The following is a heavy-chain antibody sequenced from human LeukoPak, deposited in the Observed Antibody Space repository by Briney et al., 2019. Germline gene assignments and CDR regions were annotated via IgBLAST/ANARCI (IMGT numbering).Heavy chain of an antibody. CDR1: GFTFSDYY. J-gene: IGHJ4*02. CDR3: ARSPYSSSWYLPNFDY. CDR2: ISSSGSTI. V-gene: IGHV3-11*01. Sequence: GGSLRLSCAASGFTFSDYYMSWIRQAPGKGLEWVSYISSSGSTIYYADSVKGRFTISRDNAKNSLYLQMNSLRAEDTAVYYCARSPYSSSWYLPNFDYWGQGTLVTVSS. D-gene: IGHD6-13*01.